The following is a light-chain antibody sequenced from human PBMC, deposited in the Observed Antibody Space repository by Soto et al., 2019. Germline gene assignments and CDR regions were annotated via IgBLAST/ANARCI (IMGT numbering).Light chain of an antibody. CDR2: FAS. V-gene: IGKV3-15*01. CDR1: QSVSTN. Sequence: VMTQSPATLSVSPGERAALSCRASQSVSTNLAWYKQKPGQPPRLLIYFASTRATAVPARFTAGGSGTDFTLTISRLESEDFAVYYCQQYGSSSLTFGQGTKVDIK. CDR3: QQYGSSSLT. J-gene: IGKJ1*01.